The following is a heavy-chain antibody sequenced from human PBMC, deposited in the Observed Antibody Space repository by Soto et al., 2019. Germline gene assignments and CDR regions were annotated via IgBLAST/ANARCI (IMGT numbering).Heavy chain of an antibody. CDR2: IIPVFGTV. D-gene: IGHD6-13*01. J-gene: IGHJ5*02. CDR1: GGTFSNYA. V-gene: IGHV1-69*01. CDR3: ARDNPYTNSVGNWFDP. Sequence: QVRLVQSGAEVKKPGSSVKVSCKASGGTFSNYAITWLRLAPGQGLEWLGGIIPVFGTVNYAQQFQGRVTITADESTSTAYMELNRLRSEDTAVYYCARDNPYTNSVGNWFDPWGQGTLVIVS.